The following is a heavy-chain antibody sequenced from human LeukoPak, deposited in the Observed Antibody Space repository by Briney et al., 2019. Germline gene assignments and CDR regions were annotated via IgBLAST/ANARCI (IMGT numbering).Heavy chain of an antibody. V-gene: IGHV4-59*01. CDR1: GASTSAYY. D-gene: IGHD1-26*01. J-gene: IGHJ3*01. Sequence: PETLCLTCTVSGASTSAYYWSWIRQPPGKGLEWIGYSYSGGNANYNPSLKSRVTISIDTSENQFSLRLTSVTAADTAVYFCAHSKRGGGYYINAFAVWGQGCPVAISS. CDR2: SYSGGNA. CDR3: AHSKRGGGYYINAFAV.